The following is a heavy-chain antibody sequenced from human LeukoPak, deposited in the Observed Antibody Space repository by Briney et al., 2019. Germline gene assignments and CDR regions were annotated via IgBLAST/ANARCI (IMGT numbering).Heavy chain of an antibody. Sequence: PGGSLRLSCAASGFTFSDYYMSWIRQAPGKGLEWVSYISSSSSYTNYADSVKGRFTISRDNAKNSLYLQMNGLRAEDTAVYYCARDLAAAGTFGFDPWGQGTLVTVSS. CDR2: ISSSSSYT. D-gene: IGHD6-13*01. CDR3: ARDLAAAGTFGFDP. V-gene: IGHV3-11*06. CDR1: GFTFSDYY. J-gene: IGHJ5*02.